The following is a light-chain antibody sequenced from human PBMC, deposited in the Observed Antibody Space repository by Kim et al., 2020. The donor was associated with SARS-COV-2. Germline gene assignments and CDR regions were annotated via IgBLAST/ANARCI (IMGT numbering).Light chain of an antibody. CDR3: QTWGTGTWV. CDR1: SGHSSYD. CDR2: LNSDGSH. J-gene: IGLJ3*02. V-gene: IGLV4-69*01. Sequence: QLVLTQSPSASASLGASVKLTCTLSSGHSSYDIAWHQQQPEKGPRYLMKLNSDGSHTKGDGIPDRFSGSSSGAERYLSITSIQSEDEADYYCQTWGTGTWVFGGGTQLTVL.